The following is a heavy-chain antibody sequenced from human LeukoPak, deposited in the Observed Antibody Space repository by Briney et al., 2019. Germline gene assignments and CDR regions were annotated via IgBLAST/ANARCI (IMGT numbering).Heavy chain of an antibody. J-gene: IGHJ6*04. V-gene: IGHV3-48*03. CDR2: ISSSGSTI. D-gene: IGHD5-12*01. CDR1: GFTFSGYE. Sequence: PGGSLRLSCAASGFTFSGYEMNWVRQAPGKGLEWVSYISSSGSTIYYADSVKGRFTNSRDNAKNSLYLQMNSLRAEDTAVYYCARERGYDFIWGKRYYYGMDVWGKGTTVTVSS. CDR3: ARERGYDFIWGKRYYYGMDV.